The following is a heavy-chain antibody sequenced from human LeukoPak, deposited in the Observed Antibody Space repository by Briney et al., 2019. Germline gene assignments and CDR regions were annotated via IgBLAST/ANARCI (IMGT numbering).Heavy chain of an antibody. CDR3: ARDKSNWFDP. V-gene: IGHV3-7*01. CDR1: GFTFSSYW. CDR2: IKRDGSEK. J-gene: IGHJ5*02. Sequence: GGSLRLSCAASGFTFSSYWMSWVRQTPGKGLEWVAHIKRDGSEKYYVDSVKGRFTISRDNAQNSLYLQMNSLRAEDTAMYYCARDKSNWFDPWGQGTLVTVSS.